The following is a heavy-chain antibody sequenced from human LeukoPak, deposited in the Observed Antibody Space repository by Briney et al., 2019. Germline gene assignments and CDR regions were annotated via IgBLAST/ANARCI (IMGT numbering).Heavy chain of an antibody. V-gene: IGHV1-18*01. CDR3: ARGIAVAGTALTY. J-gene: IGHJ4*02. Sequence: ASVKVSFKSAGYTFTISGISWVRQAPGQGLEWMGWISAYNGNTNYAQKLQGRVTMTTDTSTSTAYMELRSLRPDDTAVYYCARGIAVAGTALTYWARGTLVTVSS. CDR2: ISAYNGNT. D-gene: IGHD6-19*01. CDR1: GYTFTISG.